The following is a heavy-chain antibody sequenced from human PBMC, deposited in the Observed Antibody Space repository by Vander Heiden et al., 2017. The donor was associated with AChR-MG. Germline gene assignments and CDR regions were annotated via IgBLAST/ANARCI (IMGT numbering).Heavy chain of an antibody. V-gene: IGHV4-34*01. D-gene: IGHD5-12*01. CDR2: INHSGST. J-gene: IGHJ4*02. CDR3: ARAPGRDGYNRSPNY. CDR1: GGSFSGYY. Sequence: QVQLQQWGAGLLKPSETLSLTCAVYGGSFSGYYWSWIRQPPGKGLEWIGEINHSGSTNYNPSLKSRVTISVDTSKNQFSLKLSSVTAADTAVYYCARAPGRDGYNRSPNYWGQGTLVTVSS.